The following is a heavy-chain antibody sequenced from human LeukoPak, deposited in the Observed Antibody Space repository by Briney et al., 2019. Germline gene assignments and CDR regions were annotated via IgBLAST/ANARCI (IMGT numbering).Heavy chain of an antibody. CDR3: ARGPKVYYGSGINWFDP. CDR2: IGGSGYNT. J-gene: IGHJ5*02. CDR1: GFTFTSYA. Sequence: GGSLRLSCAASGFTFTSYAMSWVRQAPGKGLEWVSAIGGSGYNTYYADSVKGRFTISRDNSKNTLYLQMNSLRAEDTAVYYCARGPKVYYGSGINWFDPWGQGTLVTVSS. D-gene: IGHD3-10*01. V-gene: IGHV3-23*01.